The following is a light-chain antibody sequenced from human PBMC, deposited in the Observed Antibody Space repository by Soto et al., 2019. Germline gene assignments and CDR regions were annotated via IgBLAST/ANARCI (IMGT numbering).Light chain of an antibody. CDR1: QGISSA. J-gene: IGKJ2*01. V-gene: IGKV1-13*02. CDR2: DAS. Sequence: AIQLTQSPSSLSASVGDRVTITCRASQGISSALAWYQQKPGKAPKLLIYDASSLESGVPSRFSGSESGTDFTLTISSLQPEDFAPYYCQQFNTYLLYTFGQRTRLEIK. CDR3: QQFNTYLLYT.